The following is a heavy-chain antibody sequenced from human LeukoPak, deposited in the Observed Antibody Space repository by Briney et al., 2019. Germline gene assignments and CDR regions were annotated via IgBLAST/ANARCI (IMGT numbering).Heavy chain of an antibody. CDR1: GDSISSCSYY. D-gene: IGHD2-8*01. J-gene: IGHJ4*02. CDR2: IYYSGST. Sequence: SETLSLTCTVSGDSISSCSYYWGWIRQPPGKGLEWIGSIYYSGSTYNNPSLKSRVTISVDTSKNQFSLKLSSVTAADTAVYYCARANPYYFDYWGQGTLVTVSS. V-gene: IGHV4-39*07. CDR3: ARANPYYFDY.